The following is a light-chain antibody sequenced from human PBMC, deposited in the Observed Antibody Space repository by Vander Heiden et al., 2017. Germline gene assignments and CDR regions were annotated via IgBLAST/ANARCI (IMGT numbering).Light chain of an antibody. CDR2: GAS. CDR1: QIVSSNY. CDR3: QQYSSSTIT. J-gene: IGKJ5*01. Sequence: DIVLMQSPATLSLSPGERATLSCRASQIVSSNYLAWYQHRPGQPPRLLIYGASSSASGIPDRFSGSGSGTNFTLTISRLEAEDVAVYYCQQYSSSTITFGQGTRLEMK. V-gene: IGKV3-20*01.